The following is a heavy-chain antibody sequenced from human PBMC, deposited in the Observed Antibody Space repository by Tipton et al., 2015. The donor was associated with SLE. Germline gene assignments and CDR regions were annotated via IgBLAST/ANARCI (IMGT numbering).Heavy chain of an antibody. CDR2: INQDGSEK. CDR3: ARDRGGSGWFDY. Sequence: QLVQSGGGLVQPGGSLRLSCVASEFTFRSFWMIWVRQAPGKGLEWVANINQDGSEKYYVDSVKGRFTISRDNAKNSLYLQMNSLRAEDTAVYYCARDRGGSGWFDYWGQGTQVTVSS. CDR1: EFTFRSFW. D-gene: IGHD6-19*01. J-gene: IGHJ5*01. V-gene: IGHV3-7*01.